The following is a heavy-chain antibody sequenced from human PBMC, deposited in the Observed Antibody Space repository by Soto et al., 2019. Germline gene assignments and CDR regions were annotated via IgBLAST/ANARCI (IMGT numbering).Heavy chain of an antibody. D-gene: IGHD3-9*01. CDR1: GYTFTSYG. CDR3: AVDYDILTGPWFDP. Sequence: ASVKVSCKASGYTFTSYGISWVREAPGQGLEWMGWISAYNGNTNYAQKLQGRVTTTTDTSTSTAYMELRSLRSDDTAVYYCAVDYDILTGPWFDPWGQGTLVTVSS. CDR2: ISAYNGNT. J-gene: IGHJ5*02. V-gene: IGHV1-18*04.